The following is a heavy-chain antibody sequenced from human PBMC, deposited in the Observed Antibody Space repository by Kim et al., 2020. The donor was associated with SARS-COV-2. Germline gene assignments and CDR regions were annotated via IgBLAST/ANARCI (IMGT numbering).Heavy chain of an antibody. CDR1: GFTFRLYA. D-gene: IGHD2-21*01. Sequence: GGSLRLSCAGSGFTFRLYAMHWVRQAPGKGLEWVAVLSHDGSNTYYGDSVKGRFTISRDNSKNTLFLQMNSLTAGDTATYYCAKDKEQGIADYYKGMDVWGQGTTVSVFS. CDR2: LSHDGSNT. J-gene: IGHJ6*02. V-gene: IGHV3-30*04. CDR3: AKDKEQGIADYYKGMDV.